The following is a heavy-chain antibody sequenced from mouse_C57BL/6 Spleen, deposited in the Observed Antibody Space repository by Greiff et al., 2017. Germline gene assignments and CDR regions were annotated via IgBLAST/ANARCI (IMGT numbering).Heavy chain of an antibody. V-gene: IGHV1-82*01. D-gene: IGHD1-1*01. CDR1: GYAFSSSW. CDR2: IYPGDGDT. Sequence: VQLQQSGPELVKPGASVKISCKASGYAFSSSWMNWVKQRPGKGLEWIGRIYPGDGDTNYNGKFKGKATLTADKSSSTAYMQLSSLTSEDSAVYFCAVITTVVGFDYWGQGTTLTVSS. CDR3: AVITTVVGFDY. J-gene: IGHJ2*01.